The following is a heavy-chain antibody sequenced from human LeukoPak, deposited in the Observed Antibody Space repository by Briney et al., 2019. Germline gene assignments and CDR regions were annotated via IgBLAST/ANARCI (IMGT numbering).Heavy chain of an antibody. CDR2: INWNSGNI. CDR3: ARDPRTVRI. D-gene: IGHD1-1*01. CDR1: GFTFDDYT. V-gene: IGHV3-9*01. Sequence: PGGTLRLSCAASGFTFDDYTMHWVRQALGKGLEWVSAINWNSGNIGYADSVKGRFTISRDNAKNLLYLQMDSLRVEDTAIYYCARDPRTVRIWGQGTLVTVSS. J-gene: IGHJ4*02.